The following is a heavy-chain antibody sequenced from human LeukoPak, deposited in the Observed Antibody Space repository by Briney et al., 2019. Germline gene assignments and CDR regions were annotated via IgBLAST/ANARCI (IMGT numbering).Heavy chain of an antibody. CDR1: GFTFRSFW. CDR3: ARDGLSAALGY. Sequence: PGGSLRLSCAASGFTFRSFWMSWVRQAPGKGLEWVANIKQDGSEKYYVDSVKGRFTISRDNAKNSLYLQMNSLRAEDTAVYSCARDGLSAALGYWGQGTLVTVSS. CDR2: IKQDGSEK. J-gene: IGHJ4*02. D-gene: IGHD6-13*01. V-gene: IGHV3-7*01.